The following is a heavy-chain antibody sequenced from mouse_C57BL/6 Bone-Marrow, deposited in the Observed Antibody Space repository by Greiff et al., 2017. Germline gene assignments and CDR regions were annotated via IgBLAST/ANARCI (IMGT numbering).Heavy chain of an antibody. CDR3: ARSYDYDGAWFAY. CDR2: IYPGSGST. V-gene: IGHV1-55*01. CDR1: GYTFTSYW. J-gene: IGHJ3*01. Sequence: QVQLQQPGAELVKPGASVKMSCKASGYTFTSYWITWVKQRPGQGLEWIGDIYPGSGSTNYNEKFKSKATLTVDTSSSTAYMQLSSLTSEESAVYYCARSYDYDGAWFAYWGQGTLVTVSA. D-gene: IGHD2-4*01.